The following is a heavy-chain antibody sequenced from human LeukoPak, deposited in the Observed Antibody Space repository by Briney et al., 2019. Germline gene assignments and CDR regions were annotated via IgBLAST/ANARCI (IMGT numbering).Heavy chain of an antibody. D-gene: IGHD3-3*01. Sequence: GGSLRLSCAASGFTFSGYAMHWVRQVPGKGLEWVAITSHDESNKYYADSVKGRFTISRDNSKNTLYLQMNSLRAEDTAVYYCARGDYRSGYYHPHFDYWGQGTLVTVSS. CDR2: TSHDESNK. CDR3: ARGDYRSGYYHPHFDY. J-gene: IGHJ4*02. CDR1: GFTFSGYA. V-gene: IGHV3-30*04.